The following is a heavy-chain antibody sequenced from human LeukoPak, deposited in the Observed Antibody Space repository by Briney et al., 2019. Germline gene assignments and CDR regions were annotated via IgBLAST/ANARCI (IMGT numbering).Heavy chain of an antibody. V-gene: IGHV1-8*01. D-gene: IGHD3-22*01. CDR2: MNPNSGNI. Sequence: GASVKVSCKASGYTFSSYDINWVRQATGQGLEWMGWMNPNSGNIGYAQKFQGRITMTRNTSISTAYMELSSLRSDDTAVYCCARRSDYYDSSAYRYWGQGTLVTVSS. CDR1: GYTFSSYD. CDR3: ARRSDYYDSSAYRY. J-gene: IGHJ4*02.